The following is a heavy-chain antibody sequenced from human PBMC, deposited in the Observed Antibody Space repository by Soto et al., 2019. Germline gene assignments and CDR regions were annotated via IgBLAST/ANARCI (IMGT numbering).Heavy chain of an antibody. J-gene: IGHJ5*02. CDR1: GYTFTSYD. D-gene: IGHD3-10*01. Sequence: ASVKVSCKASGYTFTSYDINWVRQATGQGLEWMGWMNPNSGNTGYAQKFQGRVTMTRNTSISTANMELSSLRSEDTAVYYCARGSYYYGSGSYYKRWFDPWGQGTLVTVSS. CDR3: ARGSYYYGSGSYYKRWFDP. V-gene: IGHV1-8*01. CDR2: MNPNSGNT.